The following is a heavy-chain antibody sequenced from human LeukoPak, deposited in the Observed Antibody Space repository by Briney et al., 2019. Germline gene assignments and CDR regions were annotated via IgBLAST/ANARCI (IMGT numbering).Heavy chain of an antibody. CDR1: GYAISSGYF. V-gene: IGHV4-38-2*02. J-gene: IGHJ4*02. Sequence: PSETLSLTCSASGYAISSGYFWGWIRQPPGKGLEWIGTIYHSGSTYYNPSLKSRVTISVDTSKNQFSLKLSSVTAADTAVYYCAREDRYCSGGSCYSWGQGTLVTVSS. CDR2: IYHSGST. D-gene: IGHD2-15*01. CDR3: AREDRYCSGGSCYS.